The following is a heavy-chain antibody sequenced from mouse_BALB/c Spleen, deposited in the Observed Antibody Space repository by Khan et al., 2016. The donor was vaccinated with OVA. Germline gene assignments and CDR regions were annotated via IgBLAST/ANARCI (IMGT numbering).Heavy chain of an antibody. CDR1: GFTFSSYA. CDR3: ARGHFYGSSYDYWYCDV. Sequence: EVELVESGGGLVKPGGSLKLSCAASGFTFSSYAMSWVRQTPEKRLEWVASINSGGSFYYSDSVRGRVTISRDHARNILYLQMRSLKSEDTALYYCARGHFYGSSYDYWYCDVWGAGTTVTVSS. J-gene: IGHJ1*01. D-gene: IGHD1-1*01. CDR2: INSGGSF. V-gene: IGHV5-6-5*01.